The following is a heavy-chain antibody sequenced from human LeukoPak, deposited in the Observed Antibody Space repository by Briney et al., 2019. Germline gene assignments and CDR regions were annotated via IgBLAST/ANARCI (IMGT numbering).Heavy chain of an antibody. J-gene: IGHJ4*02. V-gene: IGHV3-7*01. CDR3: TRLAPGSSRDY. CDR1: GFTFSHYW. Sequence: GGSLRLSCAASGFTFSHYWMSWVRQSPGKGLEWVATIKNDGGDTLYADSVEGRLTSSRDDAKSSLFLQFHSLRVDDTAVYYCTRLAPGSSRDYWGQGNLVTVSP. D-gene: IGHD2-15*01. CDR2: IKNDGGDT.